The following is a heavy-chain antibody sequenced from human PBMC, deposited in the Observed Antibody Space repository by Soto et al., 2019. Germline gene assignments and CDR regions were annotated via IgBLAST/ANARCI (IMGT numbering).Heavy chain of an antibody. CDR3: AREMATGTTYGFDI. CDR1: GFTFSSYV. CDR2: IWYDGINK. D-gene: IGHD4-17*01. J-gene: IGHJ3*02. Sequence: GGSLRLSCAASGFTFSSYVMHWVRQAPGKGLEWVAVIWYDGINKYYADSVKGRFTISRDNSKNTLYLQMNSLRAEDTAVYYCAREMATGTTYGFDIWGQWTMVAFSS. V-gene: IGHV3-33*01.